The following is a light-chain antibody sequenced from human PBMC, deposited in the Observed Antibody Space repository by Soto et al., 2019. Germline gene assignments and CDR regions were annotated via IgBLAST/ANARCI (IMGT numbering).Light chain of an antibody. Sequence: DIEMTQSPASLSASVGDSVTLTCRTSQSVTTYLNWYQQKPGKAPKLLIYAASRLQSGVPLRFNGSGSGTDFTLTITNLQPEDYGTYYCQQSFKTPLPFGGGTKV. CDR3: QQSFKTPLP. J-gene: IGKJ4*01. V-gene: IGKV1-39*01. CDR1: QSVTTY. CDR2: AAS.